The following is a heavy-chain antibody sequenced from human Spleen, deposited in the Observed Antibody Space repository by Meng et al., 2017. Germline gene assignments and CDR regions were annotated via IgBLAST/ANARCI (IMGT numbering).Heavy chain of an antibody. D-gene: IGHD2-2*01. CDR1: GGSIRSSGYY. CDR3: ARGYCSTTNCNWFDP. V-gene: IGHV4-39*07. Sequence: QVQLQESGPGLVKPSETLSPTGTVSGGSIRSSGYYWGWVRQPPGKQLEFIGSFFYGRGAYYNPSLQSRVTISVDTSTNQLSLKVISVTAADTAVYYCARGYCSTTNCNWFDPWGQGTLVTVSS. J-gene: IGHJ5*02. CDR2: FFYGRGA.